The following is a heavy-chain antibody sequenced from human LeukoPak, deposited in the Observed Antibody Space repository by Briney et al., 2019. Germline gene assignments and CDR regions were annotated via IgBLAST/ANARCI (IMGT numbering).Heavy chain of an antibody. Sequence: SETLSLTCTVSGGSISSYYWSWIQQPPGKGLEWIGYIYYSGSTNYNPSLKSRVTISVDTSKNQFSLKLSSVTAADTAVYYCARLAWFGELFFHFDYWGQGTLVTVSS. CDR2: IYYSGST. J-gene: IGHJ4*02. V-gene: IGHV4-59*08. CDR3: ARLAWFGELFFHFDY. D-gene: IGHD3-10*01. CDR1: GGSISSYY.